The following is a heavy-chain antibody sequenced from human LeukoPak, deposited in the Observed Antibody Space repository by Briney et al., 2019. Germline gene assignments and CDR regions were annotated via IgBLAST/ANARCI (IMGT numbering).Heavy chain of an antibody. J-gene: IGHJ4*02. Sequence: VASVKVSCTTSGYTFSGYYLNWVRQAPGQGLEWMGWIDPSTGGTNYAQNFQGRVTMTRDTSTTTVYMELSSLKSDDTAVYHCARGNNYGSGSLFYGWGQGTLVTVSS. D-gene: IGHD3-10*01. CDR3: ARGNNYGSGSLFYG. V-gene: IGHV1-2*02. CDR2: IDPSTGGT. CDR1: GYTFSGYY.